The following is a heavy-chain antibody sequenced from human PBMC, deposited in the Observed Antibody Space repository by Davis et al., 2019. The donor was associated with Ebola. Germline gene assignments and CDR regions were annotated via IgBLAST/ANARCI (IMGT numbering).Heavy chain of an antibody. D-gene: IGHD3-10*01. CDR1: GFTFSSYA. CDR3: AKDGPGFGELHYYYYGMDV. CDR2: ISGSGGST. Sequence: PGGSLRLSCAASGFTFSSYAMSWVRQAPGKGLEWVSAISGSGGSTYYADSVKGRFTISRDNSKNTLYLQMNSLRAEDTAVYYCAKDGPGFGELHYYYYGMDVWGQGTTVTVSS. V-gene: IGHV3-23*01. J-gene: IGHJ6*02.